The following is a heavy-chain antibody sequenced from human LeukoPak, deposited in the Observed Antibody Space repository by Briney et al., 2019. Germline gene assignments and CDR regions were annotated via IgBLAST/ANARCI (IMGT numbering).Heavy chain of an antibody. V-gene: IGHV3-13*01. CDR1: GFTFSSYD. J-gene: IGHJ2*01. D-gene: IGHD6-19*01. CDR3: ARMREGSGWSRYWYFDL. Sequence: GGSLRLSCAASGFTFSSYDMHWVGQATGKGLEWVSAIGTAGDTYYPGSVKGRFTISRENAKNSLYLQINSLRAGDTAVYYCARMREGSGWSRYWYFDLWGRGTLVTVSS. CDR2: IGTAGDT.